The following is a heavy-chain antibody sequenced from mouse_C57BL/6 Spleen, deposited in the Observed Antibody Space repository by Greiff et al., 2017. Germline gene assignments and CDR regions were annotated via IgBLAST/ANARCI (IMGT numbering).Heavy chain of an antibody. CDR2: IYPSDSET. V-gene: IGHV1-61*01. CDR3: ARTLDYGSSYWYFDV. CDR1: GYTFTSYW. J-gene: IGHJ1*03. D-gene: IGHD1-1*01. Sequence: QVQLQQSGAELVRPGSSVKLSCKASGYTFTSYWMDWVKQRPGQGLEWIGNIYPSDSETHYNQKFKDKDTLTVDKSSSTAYMQLSSLTSEDSAVYYCARTLDYGSSYWYFDVWGTGTTVTVSS.